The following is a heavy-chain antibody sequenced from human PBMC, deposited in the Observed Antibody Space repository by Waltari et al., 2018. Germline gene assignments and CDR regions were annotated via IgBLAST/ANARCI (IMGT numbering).Heavy chain of an antibody. Sequence: QVQMVESGGGVVQPGRSLRLSCAASGFTSSRYSIHWVRQAPGKGLEWVALMSYDGSSKYYADSVKGRFTVSRDNSKNTVYLQLNSLRVEDTAVYYCAREDICRSTTCYTLDYWGLGTLVTVSS. V-gene: IGHV3-30*01. CDR2: MSYDGSSK. CDR3: AREDICRSTTCYTLDY. CDR1: GFTSSRYS. J-gene: IGHJ4*02. D-gene: IGHD2-2*02.